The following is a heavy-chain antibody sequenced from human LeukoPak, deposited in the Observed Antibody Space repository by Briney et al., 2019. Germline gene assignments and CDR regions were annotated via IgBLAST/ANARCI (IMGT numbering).Heavy chain of an antibody. Sequence: ASVKVSYKASGYTYSGFYIHWVRQAPGQGLEYMGWINPNSGGTNYAQNFQGRVTMTRDTSISTVYMELSSLTSDDTAVYYCAELTGDPNYWGQGTLVTVSS. CDR2: INPNSGGT. D-gene: IGHD4-17*01. V-gene: IGHV1-2*02. J-gene: IGHJ4*02. CDR1: GYTYSGFY. CDR3: AELTGDPNY.